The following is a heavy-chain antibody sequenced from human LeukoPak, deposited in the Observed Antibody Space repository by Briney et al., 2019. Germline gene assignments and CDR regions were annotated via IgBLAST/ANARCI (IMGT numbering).Heavy chain of an antibody. CDR3: AREPQWELTGGFDY. CDR2: ISAYNGNT. Sequence: ASVKVSCKASGYTFSSYGISWVRQAPGQGLEWMGWISAYNGNTNYAQKLQGRVTMSTDTSTSTAYMELRSLRSDDTAVHYCAREPQWELTGGFDYWGQGTLVTVSS. V-gene: IGHV1-18*01. CDR1: GYTFSSYG. D-gene: IGHD1-26*01. J-gene: IGHJ4*02.